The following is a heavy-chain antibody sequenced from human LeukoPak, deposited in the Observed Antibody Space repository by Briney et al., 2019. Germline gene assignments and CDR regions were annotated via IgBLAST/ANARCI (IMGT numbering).Heavy chain of an antibody. CDR2: IYYSGST. Sequence: PSETLSLTCTVSGGSISSSSYYWGWIRQPPGKGLEWIGSIYYSGSTYYNPSLKSRVTISVDTSKNQFSLKLSSVTAADTAVYYCARLSLGRDCGGDCYSAFDYWGQGTLVTVSS. D-gene: IGHD2-21*02. CDR1: GGSISSSSYY. V-gene: IGHV4-39*07. CDR3: ARLSLGRDCGGDCYSAFDY. J-gene: IGHJ4*02.